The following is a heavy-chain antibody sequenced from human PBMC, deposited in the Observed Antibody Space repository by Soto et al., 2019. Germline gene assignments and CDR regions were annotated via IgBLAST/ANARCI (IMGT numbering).Heavy chain of an antibody. V-gene: IGHV3-30*18. Sequence: GGSLRLSCAASGFTFSSYGMHWVRQAPGKGLEWVAVISYDGSNKYYADSVKGQFTISRDNSKNTLYLQMNSLRAEDTAVYYLAKAVAGKRGSPNVSYYYYYGMDVWGQGTTVTVSS. CDR2: ISYDGSNK. D-gene: IGHD3-16*01. J-gene: IGHJ6*02. CDR3: AKAVAGKRGSPNVSYYYYYGMDV. CDR1: GFTFSSYG.